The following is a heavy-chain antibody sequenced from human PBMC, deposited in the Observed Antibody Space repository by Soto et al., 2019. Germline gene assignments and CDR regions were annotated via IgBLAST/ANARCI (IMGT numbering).Heavy chain of an antibody. CDR3: ARDVGGTFPSIMDV. CDR2: ITSVGIST. CDR1: GFTFSAYA. Sequence: EVQVVESGGGLVQPGGSLRLSCAASGFTFSAYAMHWVRQAPGKGLEYVSAITSVGISTYYANSVKGRFTISRDNSKNTLYLQMGRLQPEDMAVYYCARDVGGTFPSIMDVWGQGTTVTVSS. D-gene: IGHD2-15*01. V-gene: IGHV3-64*01. J-gene: IGHJ6*02.